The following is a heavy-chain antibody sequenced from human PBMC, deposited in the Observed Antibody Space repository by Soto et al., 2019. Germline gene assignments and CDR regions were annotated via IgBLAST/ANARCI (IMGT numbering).Heavy chain of an antibody. J-gene: IGHJ4*02. Sequence: EVQLLESGGGLVQPGGSLRLSCAASGFTFSSDAMSWVRQAPGKGLEWVSAISGSGGSTYYADSVKGRFTISRDNSKNTLYLKINSLRAEDTAVYYCAKDHPYDFWSGLEDYFDYWGQGTLVTVSS. V-gene: IGHV3-23*01. CDR2: ISGSGGST. CDR3: AKDHPYDFWSGLEDYFDY. CDR1: GFTFSSDA. D-gene: IGHD3-3*01.